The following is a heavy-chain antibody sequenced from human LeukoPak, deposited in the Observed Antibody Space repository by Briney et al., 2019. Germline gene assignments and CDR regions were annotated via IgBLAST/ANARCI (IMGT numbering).Heavy chain of an antibody. Sequence: GGSLRLSCAASGFTFSSHWMHWVRQAPGKGLVWVSRINSDGSSISYADSVKGRFTISRDNAKNTLYLQMNSLRAEDTAVYYCARDRYVGATTAGDSDSWGQGALVTVSS. J-gene: IGHJ4*02. CDR2: INSDGSSI. CDR1: GFTFSSHW. CDR3: ARDRYVGATTAGDSDS. V-gene: IGHV3-74*01. D-gene: IGHD1-26*01.